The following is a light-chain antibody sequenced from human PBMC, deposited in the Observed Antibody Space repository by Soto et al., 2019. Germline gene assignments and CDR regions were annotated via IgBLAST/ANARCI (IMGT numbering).Light chain of an antibody. CDR1: QSISSW. Sequence: IWMTQSPSLLSASTGDRVTITCRASQSISSWLAWYQQKPGKAPKLLIYDASSLESGVPSRFSGSGSGTEFTLTISSLQPDDFATYYCQQYNDYWTFGQGTKVDIK. V-gene: IGKV1-5*01. CDR3: QQYNDYWT. CDR2: DAS. J-gene: IGKJ1*01.